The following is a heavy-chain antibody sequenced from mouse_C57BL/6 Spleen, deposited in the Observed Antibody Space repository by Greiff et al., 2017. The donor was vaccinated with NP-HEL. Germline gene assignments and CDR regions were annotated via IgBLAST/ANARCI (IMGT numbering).Heavy chain of an antibody. CDR3: TTLAVVATKDY. CDR2: IDPENGDT. V-gene: IGHV14-4*01. Sequence: VQLKESGAELVRPGASVKLSCTASGFNIKDDYMHWVKQRPEQGLEWIGWIDPENGDTEYASKFQGKATITADTSSNTAYLQLSSLTSEDTAVYYCTTLAVVATKDYWGQGTTLTVSS. D-gene: IGHD1-1*01. CDR1: GFNIKDDY. J-gene: IGHJ2*01.